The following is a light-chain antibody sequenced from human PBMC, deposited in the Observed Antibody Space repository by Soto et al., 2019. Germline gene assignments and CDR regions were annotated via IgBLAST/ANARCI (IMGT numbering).Light chain of an antibody. V-gene: IGKV1-5*03. CDR3: QQDKTYSGT. CDR2: KPS. Sequence: DIQMTQSPSTLSASVGVRVTITCRARQSISASLAWYQQKPGKAPNIMIYKPSTLESGVPSRFTGSGSGTEFTLPISSLQPDEFATCYCQQDKTYSGTFGPGTKVAI. CDR1: QSISAS. J-gene: IGKJ3*01.